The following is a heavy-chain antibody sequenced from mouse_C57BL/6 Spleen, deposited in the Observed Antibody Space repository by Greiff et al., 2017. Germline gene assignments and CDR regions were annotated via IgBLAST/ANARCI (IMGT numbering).Heavy chain of an antibody. CDR3: TRSDYYGSRNYFDY. V-gene: IGHV1-15*01. CDR2: IDPETGGT. J-gene: IGHJ2*01. D-gene: IGHD1-1*01. Sequence: QVQLKESGAELVRPGASVTLSCKASGYTFTDYEMHWVKQTPVHGLEWIGAIDPETGGTAYNQKFKGKAILTADKSSSTAYMELRSLTSGDSAVYYGTRSDYYGSRNYFDYWGQGTTLTVSS. CDR1: GYTFTDYE.